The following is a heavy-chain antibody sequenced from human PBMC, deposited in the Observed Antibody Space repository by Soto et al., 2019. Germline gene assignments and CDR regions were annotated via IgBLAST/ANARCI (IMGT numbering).Heavy chain of an antibody. CDR2: INHRGST. V-gene: IGHV4-34*01. J-gene: IGHJ4*02. Sequence: WTWIRQPPGTGLEWIGEINHRGSTNYNPSLKSRVTISVDTSKKQFSLKLTSVTAADTAVYYCARDKITGPFDYWGQGTQVTVSS. D-gene: IGHD2-8*02. CDR3: ARDKITGPFDY.